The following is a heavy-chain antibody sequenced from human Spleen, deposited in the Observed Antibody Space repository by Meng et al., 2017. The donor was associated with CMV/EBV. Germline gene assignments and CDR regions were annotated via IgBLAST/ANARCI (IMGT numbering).Heavy chain of an antibody. CDR2: ISYDGSNK. CDR3: ARDFVDTAMVVGLYYYYYYGMDV. D-gene: IGHD5-18*01. V-gene: IGHV3-30-3*01. Sequence: LSLTCAASGFTFSSYAMHWVRQAPGKGLEWVAVISYDGSNKYYADSMKGRFTISRDNSKNTLYLQMNSLKSEDTAVYYCARDFVDTAMVVGLYYYYYYGMDVWGQGTTVTVSS. CDR1: GFTFSSYA. J-gene: IGHJ6*02.